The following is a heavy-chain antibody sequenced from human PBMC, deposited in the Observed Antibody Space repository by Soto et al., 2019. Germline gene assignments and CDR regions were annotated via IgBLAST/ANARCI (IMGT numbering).Heavy chain of an antibody. J-gene: IGHJ4*02. D-gene: IGHD6-13*01. CDR2: IYYRGNT. Sequence: PSETLSLTCTVSGGSISSSSYYWGWIRQPPGKGLEWIGSIYYRGNTYYNPSLKSRVTISVDTSKNRFSLKLSSVTAADTAVYYCARHKTAAAGTCFDYWGQGTLVTVSS. V-gene: IGHV4-39*01. CDR1: GGSISSSSYY. CDR3: ARHKTAAAGTCFDY.